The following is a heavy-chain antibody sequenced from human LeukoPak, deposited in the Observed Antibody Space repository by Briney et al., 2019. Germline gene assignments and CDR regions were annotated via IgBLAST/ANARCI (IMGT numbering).Heavy chain of an antibody. Sequence: ASVKVSCKASGYTFTGYYMHWVRQAPGQGLEWMGWINPNSGGTNYAQKFQGWVTMTRDTSISTAYMELSRLRSDDTAVYYCARASGGYYDILTGPTEFDYWGQGTLVTVSS. V-gene: IGHV1-2*04. CDR2: INPNSGGT. CDR1: GYTFTGYY. CDR3: ARASGGYYDILTGPTEFDY. D-gene: IGHD3-9*01. J-gene: IGHJ4*02.